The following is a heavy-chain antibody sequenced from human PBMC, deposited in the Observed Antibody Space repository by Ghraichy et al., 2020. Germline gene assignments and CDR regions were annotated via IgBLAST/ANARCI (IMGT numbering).Heavy chain of an antibody. Sequence: GGSLRLSCAASGFTLSDFGVNWVRQAPGKGLEWVSYISSTSSTIYYADSVKGRFTISRDNAKSSLYLQMNSLRDEDTAVYYCARDIVVVPIYHSYYGMDVWGQGTTVTVSS. CDR1: GFTLSDFG. D-gene: IGHD2-2*01. J-gene: IGHJ6*02. V-gene: IGHV3-48*02. CDR3: ARDIVVVPIYHSYYGMDV. CDR2: ISSTSSTI.